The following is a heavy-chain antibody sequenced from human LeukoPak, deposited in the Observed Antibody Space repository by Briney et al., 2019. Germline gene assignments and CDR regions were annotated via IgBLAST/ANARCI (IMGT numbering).Heavy chain of an antibody. CDR3: ASLVDSSSWYDSFDY. J-gene: IGHJ4*02. V-gene: IGHV3-21*01. CDR2: ISSSSSYI. D-gene: IGHD6-13*01. CDR1: GFTFSSYS. Sequence: GGSLRLSCAASGFTFSSYSMNWVRQAPGKGLEWVSSISSSSSYIYYADSVKGRFTISRDHAKNSLYLQMNSLRAEDTAVYYCASLVDSSSWYDSFDYWGQGTLVTVSS.